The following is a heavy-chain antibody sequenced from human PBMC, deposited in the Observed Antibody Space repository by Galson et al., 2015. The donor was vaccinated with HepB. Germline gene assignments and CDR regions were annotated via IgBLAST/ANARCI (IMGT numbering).Heavy chain of an antibody. Sequence: SLRLSCAASGFTFSSYSMNWVRQAPGKGLEWVSSSSSSSSYIYYADSVKGRFTISRDDSKNTLYLQMNSLRAEDTAVYYCASDKDTSLLSPLYYWGQGTLVSVST. D-gene: IGHD5-18*01. CDR3: ASDKDTSLLSPLYY. V-gene: IGHV3-21*04. CDR1: GFTFSSYS. CDR2: SSSSSSYI. J-gene: IGHJ4*02.